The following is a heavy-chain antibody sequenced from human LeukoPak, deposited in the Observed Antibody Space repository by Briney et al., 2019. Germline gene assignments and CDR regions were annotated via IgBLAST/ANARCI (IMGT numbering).Heavy chain of an antibody. CDR3: ARVPIAVAGYYFDY. D-gene: IGHD6-19*01. Sequence: GGSLRLSCAAAGFTFSSYGMHWVRQAPGKGLEWVAVIWYDGSNKYYADSVKGRFTISRDNSKNTLYLQMNSLRAEDTAVYYCARVPIAVAGYYFDYSDQGTLVTVSS. V-gene: IGHV3-33*01. J-gene: IGHJ4*02. CDR2: IWYDGSNK. CDR1: GFTFSSYG.